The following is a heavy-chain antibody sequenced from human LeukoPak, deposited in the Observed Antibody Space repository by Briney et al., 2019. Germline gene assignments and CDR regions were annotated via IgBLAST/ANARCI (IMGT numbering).Heavy chain of an antibody. CDR1: GGSISSSSYY. J-gene: IGHJ4*02. D-gene: IGHD3-22*01. V-gene: IGHV4-39*01. Sequence: SETLSLTCTVSGGSISSSSYYWGWIRQPPGKGLEWIGSIYYSGSTYYNPSLKSRVTISVDTSENQFSLKLSSVTAADTAVYYCAGFTPYYYDSSGYFYDYWGQGTLVTVSS. CDR2: IYYSGST. CDR3: AGFTPYYYDSSGYFYDY.